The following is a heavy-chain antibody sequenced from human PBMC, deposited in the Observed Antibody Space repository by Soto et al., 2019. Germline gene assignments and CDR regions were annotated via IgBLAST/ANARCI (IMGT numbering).Heavy chain of an antibody. CDR2: IYYSGST. D-gene: IGHD3-10*02. Sequence: SETLSLTCTVSGGSISSYYWSWIRQPPGKGLEWIGYIYYSGSTNYNPSLKSRVTISVDTSKNQFSLKLSSVTAADTAVYYCARHVRGWSAQYYYYYYMDVWGKGTTVTVSS. CDR1: GGSISSYY. J-gene: IGHJ6*03. CDR3: ARHVRGWSAQYYYYYYMDV. V-gene: IGHV4-59*08.